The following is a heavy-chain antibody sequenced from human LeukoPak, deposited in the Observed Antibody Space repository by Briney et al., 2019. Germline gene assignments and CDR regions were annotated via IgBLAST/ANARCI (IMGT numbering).Heavy chain of an antibody. D-gene: IGHD2/OR15-2a*01. Sequence: SETLSLTCAVSGGSISSYYWSWIRQPPGKGLEWIGYIYNSGSTNYNPSLKSRVTISVDTSKNQFSLKVSSVTAADTAVYYCARRPTVTTFFAYWGQGTLVTVSS. V-gene: IGHV4-59*01. J-gene: IGHJ4*02. CDR2: IYNSGST. CDR3: ARRPTVTTFFAY. CDR1: GGSISSYY.